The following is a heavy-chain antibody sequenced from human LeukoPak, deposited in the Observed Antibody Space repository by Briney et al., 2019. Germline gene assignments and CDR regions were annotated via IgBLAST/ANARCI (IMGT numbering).Heavy chain of an antibody. CDR1: GFQFNDHY. CDR2: ITSSSSHT. D-gene: IGHD4-17*01. CDR3: SSHYGDYSFDY. V-gene: IGHV3-11*03. Sequence: GGSLRLSCAPSGFQFNDHYMSWIRQAPGKGLEWVSYITSSSSHTNYADSVKGRFTISRDNAKNSLYLQMNSLRAEDTAVYYCSSHYGDYSFDYWGQGTLVTVSS. J-gene: IGHJ4*02.